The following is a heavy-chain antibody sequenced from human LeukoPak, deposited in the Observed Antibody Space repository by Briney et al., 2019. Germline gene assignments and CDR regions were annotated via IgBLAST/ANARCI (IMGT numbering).Heavy chain of an antibody. CDR3: ARVLGWFDP. CDR2: IYHSGST. Sequence: SETLSLTCAVSGYSISSGYYWGWIRQPPGKGLEWIGSIYHSGSTYYNPSLKSRVTISVDTSKNQFSLKLSSVTAADTAVYCCARVLGWFDPWGQGTLVTVSS. V-gene: IGHV4-38-2*01. D-gene: IGHD1-26*01. CDR1: GYSISSGYY. J-gene: IGHJ5*02.